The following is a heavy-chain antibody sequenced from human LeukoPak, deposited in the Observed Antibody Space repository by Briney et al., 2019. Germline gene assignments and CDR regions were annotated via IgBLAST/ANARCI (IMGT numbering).Heavy chain of an antibody. CDR3: ARDPRFYYDSRGAFDI. J-gene: IGHJ3*02. Sequence: SETLSLTCTVSGGSISSGSYYWSWIRQPAGKGLEWIGRIYTSGSTNYNPSLKSRVTISVDTSKNQFSLKLSSLTAADTAVYYCARDPRFYYDSRGAFDIWGQGTMVTVSS. V-gene: IGHV4-61*02. CDR1: GGSISSGSYY. D-gene: IGHD3-22*01. CDR2: IYTSGST.